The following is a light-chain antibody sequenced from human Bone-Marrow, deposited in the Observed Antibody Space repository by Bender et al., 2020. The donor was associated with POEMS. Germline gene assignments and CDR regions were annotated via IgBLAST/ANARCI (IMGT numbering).Light chain of an antibody. J-gene: IGLJ3*02. V-gene: IGLV1-44*01. CDR1: SSNIGAHA. Sequence: QSVLTQPPSASGTPGQRVTISCSGGSSNIGAHAVNWYQHLPGTAPKLLIYSSHRRPSEVPDRFSGSRSGTSASLAISGLQSEDEADYYCAVWDDSLNGWVFGGGTNLTAL. CDR2: SSH. CDR3: AVWDDSLNGWV.